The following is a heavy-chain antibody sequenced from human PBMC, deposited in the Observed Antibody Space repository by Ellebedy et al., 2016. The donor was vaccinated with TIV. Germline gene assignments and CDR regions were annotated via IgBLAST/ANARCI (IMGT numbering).Heavy chain of an antibody. V-gene: IGHV1-24*01. D-gene: IGHD4-17*01. J-gene: IGHJ3*02. CDR1: GYSLTELS. Sequence: AASVKVSCKVSGYSLTELSMYWVRQAPGKGLEWRGGFDPEDGETIYAQRFQGRVTMSEDTSTDTAYMELSSLRSEATAVYYCATDFRYGDYVPPLDTFDIWGQGTMVTVS. CDR3: ATDFRYGDYVPPLDTFDI. CDR2: FDPEDGET.